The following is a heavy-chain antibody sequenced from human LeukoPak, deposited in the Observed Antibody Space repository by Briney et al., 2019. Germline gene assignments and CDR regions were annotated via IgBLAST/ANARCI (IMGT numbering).Heavy chain of an antibody. CDR2: MNPNSGNT. D-gene: IGHD3-3*01. CDR3: ARGGNLGIFGVVNPYYYYGMDV. V-gene: IGHV1-8*01. Sequence: ASVRVSCKASGYTFTSYDINWVRQAPGQGLEWMGWMNPNSGNTGYAQKFQGRVTMTRNTSISTAYMELSSLRSEDTAVYYCARGGNLGIFGVVNPYYYYGMDVWGQGTTVTVSS. CDR1: GYTFTSYD. J-gene: IGHJ6*02.